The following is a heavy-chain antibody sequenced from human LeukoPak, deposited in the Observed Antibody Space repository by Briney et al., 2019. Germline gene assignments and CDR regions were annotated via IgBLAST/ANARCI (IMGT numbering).Heavy chain of an antibody. CDR1: GGTFSSYY. CDR3: GYGSGWIFDC. Sequence: GGSLRLSCIVSGGTFSSYYMTWVRQAPGKGLEWVANIKQDGSEKFYVDSVKGRFTITRDNAKNSLYLQMNSLRVEDTAMYYCGYGSGWIFDCRGQGALVTVSS. CDR2: IKQDGSEK. V-gene: IGHV3-7*01. J-gene: IGHJ4*02. D-gene: IGHD6-19*01.